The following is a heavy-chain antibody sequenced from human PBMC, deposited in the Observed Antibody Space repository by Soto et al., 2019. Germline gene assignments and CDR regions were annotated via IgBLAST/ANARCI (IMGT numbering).Heavy chain of an antibody. V-gene: IGHV1-3*01. J-gene: IGHJ5*02. D-gene: IGHD2-21*02. Sequence: QVQLVQSEAEVKKPGASVKVSCKASGYTFTSYAMHWVRQAPGQRLEWMGWINAGNGNRKYSQKFQGRVTITRDTSASTAYMELSSLTSEDTAVYYCARGFSGGDADLFDPWGQGTLVTVSS. CDR1: GYTFTSYA. CDR2: INAGNGNR. CDR3: ARGFSGGDADLFDP.